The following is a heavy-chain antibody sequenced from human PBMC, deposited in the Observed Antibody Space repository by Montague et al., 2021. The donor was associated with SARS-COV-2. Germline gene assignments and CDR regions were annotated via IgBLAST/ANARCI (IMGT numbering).Heavy chain of an antibody. CDR1: GGSTSSYY. Sequence: SETLSLTCTVSGGSTSSYYWSWIRQSPGKGLEWIGYIYYSGSTKXNPSLKSRVTISVDTSKSQMSLRLNSVTAADTAVYYCAGDRGRFWHFDLWGRGTLVTVSS. CDR3: AGDRGRFWHFDL. D-gene: IGHD5-12*01. V-gene: IGHV4-59*01. CDR2: IYYSGST. J-gene: IGHJ2*01.